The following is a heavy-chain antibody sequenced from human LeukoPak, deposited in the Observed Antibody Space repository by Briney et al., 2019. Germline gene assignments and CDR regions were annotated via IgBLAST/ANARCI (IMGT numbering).Heavy chain of an antibody. CDR1: GFSVSGNF. Sequence: GGSLRLSCAASGFSVSGNFMSWVRQAPGKGLEWVSVIYSGGTTYYADSVRGRFTISRDNYKNTLYLQMNSLRAEDTAVYYCARDGYGNDYMDIWGKGTTGIVSS. J-gene: IGHJ6*03. D-gene: IGHD5-18*01. V-gene: IGHV3-53*01. CDR2: IYSGGTT. CDR3: ARDGYGNDYMDI.